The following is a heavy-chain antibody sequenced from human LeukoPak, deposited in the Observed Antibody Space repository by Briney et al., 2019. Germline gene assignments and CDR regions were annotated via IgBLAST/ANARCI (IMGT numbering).Heavy chain of an antibody. J-gene: IGHJ3*02. D-gene: IGHD2-2*02. V-gene: IGHV4-59*01. CDR2: IYYSGST. Sequence: PSETPSLTCTVSGGSISSYYWSWIRQPPGKGLEWIGYIYYSGSTNYNPSLKSRVTISVDTSKNQFSLKLSSVTAADTAVYYCATYCSSTSCYNHAFDIWGQGTMVTVSS. CDR1: GGSISSYY. CDR3: ATYCSSTSCYNHAFDI.